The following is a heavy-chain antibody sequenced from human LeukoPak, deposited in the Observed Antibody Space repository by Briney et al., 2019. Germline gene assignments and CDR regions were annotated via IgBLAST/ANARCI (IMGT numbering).Heavy chain of an antibody. D-gene: IGHD1-26*01. CDR1: GFTLSTYA. CDR3: AKYASSGSYHNFDS. CDR2: ISSNGGST. V-gene: IGHV3-64D*06. J-gene: IGHJ4*02. Sequence: PGGSLILSCLASGFTLSTYAMHWVRQAPGRGLECASAISSNGGSTYYADSVKGRFTISRDNSKNTLYLQMSSLRAEDTAVYYCAKYASSGSYHNFDSWGQGTLVTVSS.